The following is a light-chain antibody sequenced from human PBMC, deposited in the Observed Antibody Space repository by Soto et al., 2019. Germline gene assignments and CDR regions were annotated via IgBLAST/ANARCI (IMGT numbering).Light chain of an antibody. Sequence: TQTASVSGSPGQSITISCTGTISDVVGYNYVSWYQQHPGKAPKLMIYEVSNRPSGVSNRFSGSKSGNTASLTIPGLQAEDEADYYCSSYTSSSTPFVFGTGTKVTVL. CDR3: SSYTSSSTPFV. V-gene: IGLV2-14*01. CDR2: EVS. J-gene: IGLJ1*01. CDR1: ISDVVGYNY.